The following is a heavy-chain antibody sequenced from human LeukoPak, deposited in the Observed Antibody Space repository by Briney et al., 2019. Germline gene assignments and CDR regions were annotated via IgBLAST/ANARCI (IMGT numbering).Heavy chain of an antibody. J-gene: IGHJ3*02. CDR3: ARGYYDSRGYSNTFDI. Sequence: PSETLSLTCGVSGASISSSYWSWIRQPPGKGLEWIGYINYSGNTKYNPSLESRVTISVDASNNQFSLRLSSVTAADTAFYYCARGYYDSRGYSNTFDIWGQGTLVTVSS. CDR1: GASISSSY. CDR2: INYSGNT. D-gene: IGHD3-22*01. V-gene: IGHV4-59*01.